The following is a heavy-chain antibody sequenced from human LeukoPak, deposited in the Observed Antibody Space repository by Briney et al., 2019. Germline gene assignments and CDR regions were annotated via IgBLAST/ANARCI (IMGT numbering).Heavy chain of an antibody. Sequence: GGSLRLSCAASGFTFSSYAMSWVRQAPGKGLEWVSAISGSGGSTYYADSVKGRFTISRDNSKNTLYLQMNSLRAEDTAVYYCAKYPGIAVAAGGVHNWFGPWGQGTLVTVSS. J-gene: IGHJ5*02. CDR3: AKYPGIAVAAGGVHNWFGP. CDR2: ISGSGGST. V-gene: IGHV3-23*01. D-gene: IGHD6-19*01. CDR1: GFTFSSYA.